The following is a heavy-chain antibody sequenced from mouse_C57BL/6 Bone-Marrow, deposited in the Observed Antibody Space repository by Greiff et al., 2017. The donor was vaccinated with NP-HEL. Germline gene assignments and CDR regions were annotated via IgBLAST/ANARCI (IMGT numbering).Heavy chain of an antibody. CDR2: IYPGSGNT. D-gene: IGHD1-1*01. V-gene: IGHV1-76*01. CDR1: GYTFTDYY. Sequence: QVQLQQSGAELVRPGASVKLSCKASGYTFTDYYINWVKQRPGQGLEWIARIYPGSGNTYYNEKFKGKATLTAEKSSSTAYMQLSSLTSEDSAVYFCARDGYGSSSFAYWGQGTLVTVSA. CDR3: ARDGYGSSSFAY. J-gene: IGHJ3*01.